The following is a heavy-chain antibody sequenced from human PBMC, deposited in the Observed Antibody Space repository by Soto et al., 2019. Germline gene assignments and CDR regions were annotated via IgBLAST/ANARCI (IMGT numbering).Heavy chain of an antibody. CDR3: ARTVEVGWYGMDV. CDR2: IGTAGDT. Sequence: EVQLVESGGGLVQPGGSLRLSCAASGFTFSSYDMHWVRQATGKGLEWVSAIGTAGDTYYPGSVKGRFTISRENAKNSLYLQMNSLRAGDTAVYYCARTVEVGWYGMDVWGQGTTVTVSS. J-gene: IGHJ6*02. CDR1: GFTFSSYD. V-gene: IGHV3-13*04. D-gene: IGHD6-19*01.